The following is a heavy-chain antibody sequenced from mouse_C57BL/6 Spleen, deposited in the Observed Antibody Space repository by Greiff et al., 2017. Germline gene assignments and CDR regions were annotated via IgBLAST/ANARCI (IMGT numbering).Heavy chain of an antibody. Sequence: QVQLQQSGAELVKPGASVKLSCKASGYTFTEYTIHWVKQRSGQGLEWIGWFYPGSGSIKYNEKFKNKATLTADKSSSAVYMELSRLTSEDSAVYFCARHEVTMVTTDWYFDVWGTGTTVTVSS. CDR3: ARHEVTMVTTDWYFDV. J-gene: IGHJ1*03. CDR1: GYTFTEYT. V-gene: IGHV1-62-2*01. CDR2: FYPGSGSI. D-gene: IGHD2-2*01.